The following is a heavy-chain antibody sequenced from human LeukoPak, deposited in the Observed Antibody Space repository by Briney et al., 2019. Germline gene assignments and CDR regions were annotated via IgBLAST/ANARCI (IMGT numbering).Heavy chain of an antibody. J-gene: IGHJ4*02. CDR1: GFTFSSYG. D-gene: IGHD4-17*01. V-gene: IGHV3-33*01. CDR2: IWYDGSNK. CDR3: ARVPHYGDYGVFFDY. Sequence: GGSLRLSCAASGFTFSSYGMHWVRQAPGKGLEWVAVIWYDGSNKYYADSVKGRFTISRDNSKNTLYLQMNSLRAEDTAVYYCARVPHYGDYGVFFDYWGQGTLVTVSS.